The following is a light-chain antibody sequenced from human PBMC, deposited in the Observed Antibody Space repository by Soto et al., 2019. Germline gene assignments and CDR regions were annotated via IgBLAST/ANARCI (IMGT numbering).Light chain of an antibody. CDR2: GAS. CDR1: QRVSSN. CDR3: QQYNNWPQT. J-gene: IGKJ1*01. V-gene: IGKV3-15*01. Sequence: EIVMTQSPATLSVSPGERATLSSRASQRVSSNLAWYQQKPGQAPRLLIYGASTRATGIPARFSGSGSGTEFTLTISSLQSEDFAVYYCQQYNNWPQTFGQGTKVEIK.